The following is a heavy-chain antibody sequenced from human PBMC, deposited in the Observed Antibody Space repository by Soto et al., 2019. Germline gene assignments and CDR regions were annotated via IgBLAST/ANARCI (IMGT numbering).Heavy chain of an antibody. CDR3: ARLERIYDILTGYYIEGYFDY. D-gene: IGHD3-9*01. J-gene: IGHJ4*02. V-gene: IGHV1-18*01. CDR1: GYTFTSYG. CDR2: ISAYNGNT. Sequence: ASVKVSCKASGYTFTSYGISWVRQAPGQGLEWMGWISAYNGNTNYAQKLQGRVTMTTDTSTSTAYMELRSLRSDDTAVYYCARLERIYDILTGYYIEGYFDYWGQGTLVTVSS.